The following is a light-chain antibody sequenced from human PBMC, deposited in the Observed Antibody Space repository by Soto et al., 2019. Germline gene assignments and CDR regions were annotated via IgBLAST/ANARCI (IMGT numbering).Light chain of an antibody. V-gene: IGLV2-14*01. CDR2: DVS. CDR3: SSYTSSSTSV. Sequence: QSVLTQPASVSGSPGQSITISCTGTSSDVGGYNYVSWYQQHPGKAPNLMIYDVSNRPSGVSNRFSGSKSGNTASLTISGLQAEDEADYYCSSYTSSSTSVFGTGTKLTVL. J-gene: IGLJ1*01. CDR1: SSDVGGYNY.